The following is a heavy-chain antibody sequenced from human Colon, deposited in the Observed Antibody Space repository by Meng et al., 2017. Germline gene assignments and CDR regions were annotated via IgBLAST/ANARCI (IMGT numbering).Heavy chain of an antibody. J-gene: IGHJ4*02. CDR3: ARGGGGQLYSYSGSHLDY. D-gene: IGHD1-26*01. CDR2: INHRGST. CDR1: GGSFSGYY. Sequence: SETLSLTCAVYGGSFSGYYWSWIRQPPGKGLEWIGEINHRGSTNYNPSLKSRVTISVDTSKNQFSLKLSSVTAADTAVYYCARGGGGQLYSYSGSHLDYWGQGTLVTVSS. V-gene: IGHV4-34*01.